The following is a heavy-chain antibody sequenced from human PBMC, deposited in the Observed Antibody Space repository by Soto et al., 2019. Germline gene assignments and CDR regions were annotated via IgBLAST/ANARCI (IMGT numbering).Heavy chain of an antibody. J-gene: IGHJ3*02. Sequence: PSETLSLACTVSGGSISSSSYYWGWIRQPPGRGLEWIGSIYYSGSTYYNPSLKSRVTISVDTSKNQFSLKLSSVTAADTAVYYCELWLSPRAFAIWGQGTMVTVSS. CDR1: GGSISSSSYY. D-gene: IGHD3-22*01. V-gene: IGHV4-39*01. CDR3: ELWLSPRAFAI. CDR2: IYYSGST.